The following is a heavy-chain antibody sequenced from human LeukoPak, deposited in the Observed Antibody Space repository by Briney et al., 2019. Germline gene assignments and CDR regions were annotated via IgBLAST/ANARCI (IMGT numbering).Heavy chain of an antibody. J-gene: IGHJ3*02. V-gene: IGHV1-46*01. CDR2: INPSGGST. D-gene: IGHD3-3*01. CDR3: ARAGAYYDFWSGYYPSAFDI. Sequence: ASVKVSCKASGYTFTSYYMHWVRQAPGQGLEWMGIINPSGGSTSYAQKFQGRVTITRNTSISTAYMELSSLRSEDTAVYYCARAGAYYDFWSGYYPSAFDIWGQGTMVTVSS. CDR1: GYTFTSYY.